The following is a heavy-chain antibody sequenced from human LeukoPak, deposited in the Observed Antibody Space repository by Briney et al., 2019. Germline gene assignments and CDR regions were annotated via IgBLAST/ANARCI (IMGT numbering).Heavy chain of an antibody. D-gene: IGHD3-16*01. Sequence: PGGSLRLSCVVSGFTFSGNWMHWVRQGPGKGLMCVARIKKDGTYRDYADSVKGRFTISRDNAKNTLFLQTDSLRDEDTAVYYCARDDDVYGIDYWGQGTLVTVSS. J-gene: IGHJ4*02. CDR3: ARDDDVYGIDY. V-gene: IGHV3-74*01. CDR1: GFTFSGNW. CDR2: IKKDGTYR.